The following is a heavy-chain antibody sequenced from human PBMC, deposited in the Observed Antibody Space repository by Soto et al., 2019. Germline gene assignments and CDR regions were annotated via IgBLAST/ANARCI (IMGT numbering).Heavy chain of an antibody. CDR1: GFTFDDSA. V-gene: IGHV3-9*01. Sequence: GGSLRLSCAASGFTFDDSAMHWVRQPPGKGLEWVSGIGSNSGGIGYADSVKGRFTISRDNAKNSLYLQMNSLRAEDTALYYCAKGLSEGYFDYWGQGTLVTVYS. CDR3: AKGLSEGYFDY. CDR2: IGSNSGGI. J-gene: IGHJ4*02.